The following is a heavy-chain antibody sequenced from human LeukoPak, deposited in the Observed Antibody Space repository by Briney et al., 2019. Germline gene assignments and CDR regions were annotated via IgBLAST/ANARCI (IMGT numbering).Heavy chain of an antibody. J-gene: IGHJ5*02. Sequence: PSETLSLTCTVSGGFISSYYWSWIRQPAGKGLEWIGRIYTSGSTNYNPSLKSRVTMSVDTSKKQFSLKLSSVTAADTAVYYCARDIVVVPAAMAGWFDPWGQGTLVTVFS. V-gene: IGHV4-4*07. CDR2: IYTSGST. CDR1: GGFISSYY. D-gene: IGHD2-2*01. CDR3: ARDIVVVPAAMAGWFDP.